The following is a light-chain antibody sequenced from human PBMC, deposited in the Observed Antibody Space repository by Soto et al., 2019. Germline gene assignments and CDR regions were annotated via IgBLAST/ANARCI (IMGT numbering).Light chain of an antibody. V-gene: IGLV4-69*01. J-gene: IGLJ1*01. Sequence: QPVLTQSPSASASLGASVKLTCTLSSGXSSYAIAWHQQQPEKGPRYLMKLNSDGSHSKGDGIPDRFSGSSSGAERYLIXXSLXXXDEADYYCQTWGTGIHVFGTGTKLTVL. CDR3: QTWGTGIHV. CDR2: LNSDGSH. CDR1: SGXSSYA.